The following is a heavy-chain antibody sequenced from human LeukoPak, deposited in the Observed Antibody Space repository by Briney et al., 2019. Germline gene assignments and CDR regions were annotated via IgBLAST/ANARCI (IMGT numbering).Heavy chain of an antibody. CDR1: GFTFSSYS. CDR3: ARVLEAAAFDN. V-gene: IGHV3-21*01. J-gene: IGHJ4*02. D-gene: IGHD6-13*01. CDR2: ISSGSSHT. Sequence: GGSLRLSCAASGFTFSSYSMNWVRQAPGKGLQWVSSISSGSSHTYYADSVKGRFTISRDNAKNSLYLQMNSLRAEDTAVYYCARVLEAAAFDNWGQETLVTVSS.